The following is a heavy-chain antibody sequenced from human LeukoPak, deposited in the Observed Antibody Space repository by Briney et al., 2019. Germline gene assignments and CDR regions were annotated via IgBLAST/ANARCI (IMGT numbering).Heavy chain of an antibody. Sequence: ASVKVSCKASGYTFTSYYMHWVRQAPGQGLEWMGIINPSGGSTSYAQKFQGRVTMTRDTSTSTVYMEPSSLRSEDTAVYYCARDLISIFGFYYYYGMDVWGQGTTVTVSS. CDR3: ARDLISIFGFYYYYGMDV. J-gene: IGHJ6*02. CDR1: GYTFTSYY. V-gene: IGHV1-46*01. CDR2: INPSGGST. D-gene: IGHD3-3*01.